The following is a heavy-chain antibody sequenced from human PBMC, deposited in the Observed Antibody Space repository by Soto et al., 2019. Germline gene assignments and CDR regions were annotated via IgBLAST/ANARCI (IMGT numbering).Heavy chain of an antibody. CDR1: GFAFSSYW. Sequence: VASGGGSVQPGGSLKLSCAGSGFAFSSYWIHWVRQVPGKGLVWVSRINGDGSTTSYADSVRGRFTISRDNAKDTLYLQMNSLRAEDTALYYCARVGQGRYYFDYWGQGTLVTVSS. CDR3: ARVGQGRYYFDY. V-gene: IGHV3-74*01. CDR2: INGDGSTT. J-gene: IGHJ4*02.